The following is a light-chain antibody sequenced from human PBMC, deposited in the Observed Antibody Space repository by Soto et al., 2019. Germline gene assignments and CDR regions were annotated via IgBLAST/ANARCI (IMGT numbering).Light chain of an antibody. Sequence: ESVLTQSPATLSLSPGERATLSCRASPSVSNSLAWYQHKPGQAPRLLIYDASNRATGVPTRFSGSGSGTDYTLTISRLAPEDFAVYYCHVYGTSRTFGQGTKVDIK. CDR1: PSVSNS. J-gene: IGKJ1*01. CDR3: HVYGTSRT. V-gene: IGKV3-11*01. CDR2: DAS.